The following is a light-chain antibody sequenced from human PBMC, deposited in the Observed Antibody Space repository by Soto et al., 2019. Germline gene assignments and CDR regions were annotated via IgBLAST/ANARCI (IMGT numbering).Light chain of an antibody. CDR1: QAISNN. J-gene: IGKJ5*01. CDR2: AAS. V-gene: IGKV1-27*01. CDR3: QSYNSVPIT. Sequence: DIQMTQSPSSLSASVGDRVTITCRASQAISNNLAWYQQTPGKVPILIYAASTLQSGVPSRFSGSGSGTDFTLTISSLQPEDVATYYCQSYNSVPITFGQGTRLEIK.